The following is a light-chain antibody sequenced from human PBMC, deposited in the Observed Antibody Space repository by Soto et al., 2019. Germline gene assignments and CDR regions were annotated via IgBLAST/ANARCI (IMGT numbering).Light chain of an antibody. Sequence: QSALTQPASVSGSPGQSITISCTGTSSDVGAYNYVSWYQQHPGKAPKLMIYDVSNRPSGVSNRFSGSKSGNTAFLTISGLQAEDEADYYCSSYTSSNTYVFGTGTKLTVL. V-gene: IGLV2-14*03. J-gene: IGLJ1*01. CDR2: DVS. CDR1: SSDVGAYNY. CDR3: SSYTSSNTYV.